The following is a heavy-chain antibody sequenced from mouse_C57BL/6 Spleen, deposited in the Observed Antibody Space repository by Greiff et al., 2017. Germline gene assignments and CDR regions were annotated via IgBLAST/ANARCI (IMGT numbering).Heavy chain of an antibody. D-gene: IGHD2-1*01. V-gene: IGHV3-6*01. CDR3: ASGYGNSGYWYFDV. J-gene: IGHJ1*03. CDR1: GYSITSGYY. Sequence: EVQLQQSGPGLVKPSQSLSLTCSVTGYSITSGYYWNWIRQFPGNKLEWMGYISYDGSNNYNPSLKNRISITRDTPKNQFCLTLNSVTTEDTATYYCASGYGNSGYWYFDVWGTGATVTVSS. CDR2: ISYDGSN.